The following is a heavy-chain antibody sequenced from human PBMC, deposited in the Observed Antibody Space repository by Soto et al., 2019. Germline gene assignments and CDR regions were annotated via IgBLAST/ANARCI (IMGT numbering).Heavy chain of an antibody. CDR2: IIPIFGTA. D-gene: IGHD3-16*01. Sequence: SVKVSCKASGGTFSSYAISWVRQAPGQGLEWMGGIIPIFGTANYAQKFQGRVTMTRNTSISTAYMELSSLRSEDTAVYYCARGLNRPAGYGMDVWGQGTTVTVSS. V-gene: IGHV1-69*05. CDR1: GGTFSSYA. J-gene: IGHJ6*02. CDR3: ARGLNRPAGYGMDV.